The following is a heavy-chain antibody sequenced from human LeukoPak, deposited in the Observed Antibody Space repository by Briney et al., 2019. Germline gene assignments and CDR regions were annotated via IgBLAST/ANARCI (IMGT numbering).Heavy chain of an antibody. Sequence: GGSLRLSCAACGFTFRSWGMHWVRQAPGKGLEWVAFIRFDGYNKDYADSVKGRFTISRDNSKNTLYLQMSNLRPEDTAMYYCAKDSSLYGPGTYIFDSWGQGTLVTVSS. CDR1: GFTFRSWG. J-gene: IGHJ4*02. CDR2: IRFDGYNK. V-gene: IGHV3-30*02. D-gene: IGHD3-10*01. CDR3: AKDSSLYGPGTYIFDS.